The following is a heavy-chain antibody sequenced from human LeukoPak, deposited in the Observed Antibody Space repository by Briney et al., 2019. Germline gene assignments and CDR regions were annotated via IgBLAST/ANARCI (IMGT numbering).Heavy chain of an antibody. J-gene: IGHJ4*02. Sequence: GGSLRLSCAASGFTFSSLAMHWVRQAPGKGLEWVAVISSDVSRQYYADSVKGRFTLSRDDSKNTLHLQMNSLRAEDTAMYYCTRAHGRITRDAYLDYWGQGTLVTVSS. V-gene: IGHV3-30*14. CDR2: ISSDVSRQ. D-gene: IGHD3-10*01. CDR1: GFTFSSLA. CDR3: TRAHGRITRDAYLDY.